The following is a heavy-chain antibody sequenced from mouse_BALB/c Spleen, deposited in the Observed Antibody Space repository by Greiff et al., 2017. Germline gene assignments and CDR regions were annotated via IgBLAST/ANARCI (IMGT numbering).Heavy chain of an antibody. CDR2: INPSTGYT. J-gene: IGHJ2*01. CDR1: GYTFTSYW. V-gene: IGHV1-7*01. CDR3: ARSVITTRYFDY. Sequence: QVQLQQSGAELAKPGASVKMSCKASGYTFTSYWMHWVKQRPGQGLEWIGYINPSTGYTEYNQKFKDKATLTADKSSSTAYMQLSSLTSEDSAVYYCARSVITTRYFDYWGEGTTLTVSS. D-gene: IGHD2-4*01.